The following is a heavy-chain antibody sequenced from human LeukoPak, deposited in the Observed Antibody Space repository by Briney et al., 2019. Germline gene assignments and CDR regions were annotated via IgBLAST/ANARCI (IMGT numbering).Heavy chain of an antibody. Sequence: ASVKVSCKTSGYTFTSHDINWVRQATGQGLEWMGWMNPNSGDTRYAHKFQGRVTMTRGTSISTAYMELSSLRSEDTAVYYCARELTYYYDSSGYYSYANWFDPWGQGTLVTVSS. CDR2: MNPNSGDT. CDR3: ARELTYYYDSSGYYSYANWFDP. J-gene: IGHJ5*02. CDR1: GYTFTSHD. V-gene: IGHV1-8*01. D-gene: IGHD3-22*01.